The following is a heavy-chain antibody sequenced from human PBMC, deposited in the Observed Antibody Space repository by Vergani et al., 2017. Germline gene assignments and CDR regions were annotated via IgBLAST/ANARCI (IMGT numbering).Heavy chain of an antibody. CDR2: IRYDGTTK. CDR3: AKDDSGARGSFYGKFDL. V-gene: IGHV3-30*02. Sequence: QMQLVESGGGVVQPGGSLRLSCVASGFSFSTYGMNWVRQTPGKGLEWVAFIRYDGTTKYSADSVKGRFSISGDNSKNTLYLQMNSLRGDDTAVYYCAKDDSGARGSFYGKFDLWGQGSLVTIAS. D-gene: IGHD1-26*01. CDR1: GFSFSTYG. J-gene: IGHJ4*02.